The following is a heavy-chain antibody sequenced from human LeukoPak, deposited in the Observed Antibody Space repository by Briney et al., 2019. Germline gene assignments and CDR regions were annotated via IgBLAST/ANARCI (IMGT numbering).Heavy chain of an antibody. Sequence: SETLSLTCTVSGGSISTSTYYWSWIRQPPGKGLEWIGYISSSGSTNYNPSLKSRATISVDTSNNQFSLKLSSVTAADTAVYYCARDMLEYCSRTTCYFYGMDVWGQGPRSPSP. D-gene: IGHD2-2*01. CDR2: ISSSGST. V-gene: IGHV4-61*01. CDR3: ARDMLEYCSRTTCYFYGMDV. J-gene: IGHJ6*02. CDR1: GGSISTSTYY.